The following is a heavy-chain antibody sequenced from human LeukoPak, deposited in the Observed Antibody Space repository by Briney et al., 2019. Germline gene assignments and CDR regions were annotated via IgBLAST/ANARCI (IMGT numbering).Heavy chain of an antibody. J-gene: IGHJ4*02. Sequence: PGRSLRLSCAASGFTFSSYAMHWDRQAPGKGLEWVAVISYDGSNKYYADSVKGRFTISRDNSKNTLYLQMNSLRAEDTAVYYCARDAGSYYDSSGYYSHPYFDYWGQGTLVTVSS. CDR1: GFTFSSYA. V-gene: IGHV3-30-3*01. CDR3: ARDAGSYYDSSGYYSHPYFDY. D-gene: IGHD3-22*01. CDR2: ISYDGSNK.